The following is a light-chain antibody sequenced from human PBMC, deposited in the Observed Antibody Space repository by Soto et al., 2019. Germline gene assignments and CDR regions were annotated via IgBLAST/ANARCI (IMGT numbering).Light chain of an antibody. J-gene: IGKJ2*01. CDR3: QQYYRNPYT. CDR1: QSVLYSSNNKNY. V-gene: IGKV4-1*01. CDR2: WAS. Sequence: DIVMTQSPDSLAVSLGERATINCTSSQSVLYSSNNKNYLAWYQQKPGQPPKLLIYWASTRESGVPERFSGSGSGTEFTLTISSLQAEDVAVYHCQQYYRNPYTFGQGTQLEL.